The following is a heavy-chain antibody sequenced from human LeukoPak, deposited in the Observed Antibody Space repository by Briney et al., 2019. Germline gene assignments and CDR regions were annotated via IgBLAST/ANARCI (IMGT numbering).Heavy chain of an antibody. J-gene: IGHJ4*02. D-gene: IGHD5-12*01. CDR1: GGSISSTNW. V-gene: IGHV4-4*02. CDR3: ARDGDIVATIEGDFFDY. Sequence: SETLSLTCAVSGGSISSTNWWSWVRQPPGKGLAWIGEIYHSGKTNYNPSLWSRVTISIDKSKNQFSLKLNSVTAADTAVYYCARDGDIVATIEGDFFDYWGQGTLVTVSS. CDR2: IYHSGKT.